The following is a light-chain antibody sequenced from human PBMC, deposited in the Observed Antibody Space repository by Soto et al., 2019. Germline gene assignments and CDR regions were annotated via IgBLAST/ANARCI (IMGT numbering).Light chain of an antibody. Sequence: EVVVTQSPDTLSVSPGESATLFCRTSQDVTTNLAWYQQRPDQAPRLLISGATTRATGVSARFSGRGSGTEFTITISSLQSEDLAVYFCQQYRWWPPRTFGQGTRVEIK. CDR1: QDVTTN. V-gene: IGKV3-15*01. J-gene: IGKJ1*01. CDR2: GAT. CDR3: QQYRWWPPRT.